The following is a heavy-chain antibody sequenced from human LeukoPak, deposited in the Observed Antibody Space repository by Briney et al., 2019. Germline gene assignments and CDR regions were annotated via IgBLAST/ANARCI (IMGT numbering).Heavy chain of an antibody. V-gene: IGHV3-30*18. Sequence: PGRSLRLSCAASGFTFSSYGMHWVRQAPGKGLEWVAVISYDGSNKYYADSVKGRFTISRDNSKNTLYLQKNSLRAEDTAVYYCAKDEWELRYYYCGMDVWGQGTTVTVSS. CDR2: ISYDGSNK. D-gene: IGHD1-26*01. CDR1: GFTFSSYG. J-gene: IGHJ6*02. CDR3: AKDEWELRYYYCGMDV.